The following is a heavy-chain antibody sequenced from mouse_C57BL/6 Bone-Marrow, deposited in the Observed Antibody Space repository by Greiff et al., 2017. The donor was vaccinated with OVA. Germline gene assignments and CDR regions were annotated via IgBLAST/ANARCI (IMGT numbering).Heavy chain of an antibody. CDR3: ARGENYYGSSYWYFDV. CDR1: GFTFSSYA. D-gene: IGHD1-1*01. CDR2: ISDGGSYT. Sequence: EVKLVESGGGLVKPGGSLKLSCAASGFTFSSYAMSWVRQTPEKRLEWVATISDGGSYTYYPDNVKGRFTNSRDTAKNNLYLQMSHLKSEDTAMYYCARGENYYGSSYWYFDVWGTGTTVTVAT. V-gene: IGHV5-4*03. J-gene: IGHJ1*03.